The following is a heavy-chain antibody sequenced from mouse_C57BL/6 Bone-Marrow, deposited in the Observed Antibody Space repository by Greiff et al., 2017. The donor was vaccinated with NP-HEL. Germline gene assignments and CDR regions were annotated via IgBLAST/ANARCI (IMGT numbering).Heavy chain of an antibody. CDR3: ARRGDGYDWFAY. J-gene: IGHJ3*01. Sequence: EVQGVESGGDLVKPGGSLKLSCAASGFTFSSYGMSWVRQTPDKRLEWVATISSGGSYTYYPDSVKGRFTISRDNAKNTLYLQMSSLKSEDTAMYYCARRGDGYDWFAYWGQGTLVTVSA. V-gene: IGHV5-6*01. D-gene: IGHD2-2*01. CDR1: GFTFSSYG. CDR2: ISSGGSYT.